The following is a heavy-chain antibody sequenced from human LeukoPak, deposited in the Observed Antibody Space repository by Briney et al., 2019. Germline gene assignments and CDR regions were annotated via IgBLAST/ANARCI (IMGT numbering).Heavy chain of an antibody. CDR1: GYTFTSYA. V-gene: IGHV7-4-1*01. J-gene: IGHJ4*02. CDR3: ARGRRYCSSTSCYRSRPYGY. CDR2: INTNTGNP. Sequence: GASVKVSCKASGYTFTSYAMNWVRQAPGQGLEWMGWINTNTGNPTYAQGFTGRFVFSLDTSVSTAYLQICSLKAEDTAVYYCARGRRYCSSTSCYRSRPYGYWGQGTLVTVSS. D-gene: IGHD2-2*01.